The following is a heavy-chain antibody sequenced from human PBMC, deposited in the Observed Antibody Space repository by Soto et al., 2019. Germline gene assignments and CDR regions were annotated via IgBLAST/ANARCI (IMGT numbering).Heavy chain of an antibody. CDR2: ISSSSSTI. CDR3: ARDGYGDFGFYYYGMDV. J-gene: IGHJ6*02. Sequence: LRLSCAASGFTFSSYSMNWVRQAPGKGLEWVSYISSSSSTIYYADSVKGRFTISRDNAKNSLYLQMNSLRDEDTAVYYCARDGYGDFGFYYYGMDVWGQGTTVTVSS. CDR1: GFTFSSYS. V-gene: IGHV3-48*02. D-gene: IGHD4-17*01.